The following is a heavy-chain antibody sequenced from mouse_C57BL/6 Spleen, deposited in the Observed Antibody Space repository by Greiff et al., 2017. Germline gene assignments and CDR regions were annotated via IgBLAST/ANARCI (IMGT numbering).Heavy chain of an antibody. CDR1: GYSFTGYY. J-gene: IGHJ4*01. Sequence: VQLQQSGPELVKPGASVKISCKASGYSFTGYYMNWVKQSPEKSLEWIGEINPSTGGTTYTQKFKAKATLTVDKSSSTAYMQLKSLTSEDSAVYYCARCRELSFYYSNPDYAMDDWGQGTSVTVAS. CDR2: INPSTGGT. V-gene: IGHV1-42*01. D-gene: IGHD2-5*01. CDR3: ARCRELSFYYSNPDYAMDD.